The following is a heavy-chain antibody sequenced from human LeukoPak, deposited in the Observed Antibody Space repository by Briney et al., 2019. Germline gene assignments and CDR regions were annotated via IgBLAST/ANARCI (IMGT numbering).Heavy chain of an antibody. V-gene: IGHV1-2*02. CDR3: ARDLPRDLWFGELWEFDY. Sequence: ASVKVSCKASGYTFTGYYMHWVRQAPGQGLEWMGWISPNSGGTNYAQKFQGRVTMTRDTSISTAYMELSRLRPDDTAVYYCARDLPRDLWFGELWEFDYWGQGTLVTVSS. CDR2: ISPNSGGT. D-gene: IGHD3-10*01. CDR1: GYTFTGYY. J-gene: IGHJ4*02.